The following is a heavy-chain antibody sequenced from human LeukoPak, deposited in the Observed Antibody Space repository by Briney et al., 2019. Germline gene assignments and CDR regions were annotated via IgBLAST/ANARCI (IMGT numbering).Heavy chain of an antibody. CDR2: INPNSGGT. J-gene: IGHJ4*02. CDR1: GYTFTGYY. D-gene: IGHD6-13*01. CDR3: ARVPVGSWPDY. Sequence: GASVKVSCKASGYTFTGYYMHWVRQAPGQGLEWVGWINPNSGGTNYAQKFQGRVTMTRDESTSTAYMELSSLRSEDTAVYYCARVPVGSWPDYWGQGTLVTVSS. V-gene: IGHV1-2*02.